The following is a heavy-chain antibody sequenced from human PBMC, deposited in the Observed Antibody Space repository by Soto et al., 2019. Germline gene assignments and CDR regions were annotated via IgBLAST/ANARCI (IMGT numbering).Heavy chain of an antibody. V-gene: IGHV1-8*01. CDR2: MNPSNGNT. Sequence: ASVKVSCKASGYTFTSYDINWVRQATGQGLEWMGWMNPSNGNTGYSQKLQGRVTITRDTSARTVYMELSSLRSEDTAVYYCARGHLAVVPVASWFYYMDVWGKGTTVTVSS. CDR1: GYTFTSYD. CDR3: ARGHLAVVPVASWFYYMDV. J-gene: IGHJ6*03. D-gene: IGHD2-2*01.